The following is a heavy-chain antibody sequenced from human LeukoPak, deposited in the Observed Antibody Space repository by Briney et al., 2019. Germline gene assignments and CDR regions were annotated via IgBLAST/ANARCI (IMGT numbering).Heavy chain of an antibody. CDR3: ARDSRSHCGTDACYGPYFDY. CDR2: IRSSSTTI. Sequence: PGGSLRLSCEASGFSFSAYSMSWVRQAPGKGLEWISYIRSSSTTIYYADSVKVRFTISRDNAENSVYLQMNSLRVEDTAVYFCARDSRSHCGTDACYGPYFDYWGQGILVAVSS. CDR1: GFSFSAYS. J-gene: IGHJ4*02. D-gene: IGHD2-2*01. V-gene: IGHV3-48*01.